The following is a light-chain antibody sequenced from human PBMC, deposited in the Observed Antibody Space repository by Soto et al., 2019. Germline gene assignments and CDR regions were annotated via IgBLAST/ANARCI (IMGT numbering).Light chain of an antibody. CDR1: SSNIGAGYD. CDR3: RSYDSSLSGWV. CDR2: GNS. Sequence: QSVLTQPPSVSGAPGQRVTISCTGSSSNIGAGYDVHWYQQLPGTAPKLLISGNSNRPSGVPDRFSGSKSATSASLAITGLQDEDEADYYCRSYDSSLSGWVFGGGTKLTVL. V-gene: IGLV1-40*01. J-gene: IGLJ3*02.